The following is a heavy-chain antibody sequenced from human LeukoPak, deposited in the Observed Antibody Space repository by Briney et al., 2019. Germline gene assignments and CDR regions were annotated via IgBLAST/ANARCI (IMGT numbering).Heavy chain of an antibody. CDR3: ARDSSSWYRYYYYYYMDV. J-gene: IGHJ6*03. Sequence: ASVNVSCKASGYTFTSYGISWVRQAPGQGLEWMGWINAYNGNTNYAQKLQGRVTITPDTSTSTAYMELRSLRSDDTAVYYCARDSSSWYRYYYYYYMDVWGKGTTVTVSS. CDR1: GYTFTSYG. D-gene: IGHD6-13*01. V-gene: IGHV1-18*01. CDR2: INAYNGNT.